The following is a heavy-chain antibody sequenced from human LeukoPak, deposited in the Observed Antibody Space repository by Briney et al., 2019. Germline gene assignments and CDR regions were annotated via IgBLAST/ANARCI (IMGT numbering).Heavy chain of an antibody. D-gene: IGHD2-2*02. V-gene: IGHV3-23*01. CDR2: IGNSGGST. J-gene: IGHJ4*02. CDR1: GFTLSSYA. CDR3: ARARYCSSTSCYIDY. Sequence: GGSLRLSCAASGFTLSSYAMTWVRQAPGKGLEWVSGIGNSGGSTYYADSVKGRFTISRDNSKNTLYLQMKSLRAEDTAVYYCARARYCSSTSCYIDYWGQGTLVTVSS.